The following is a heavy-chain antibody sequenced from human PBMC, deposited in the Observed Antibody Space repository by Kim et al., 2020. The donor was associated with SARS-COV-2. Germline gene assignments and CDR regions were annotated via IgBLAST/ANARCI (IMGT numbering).Heavy chain of an antibody. V-gene: IGHV7-4-1*02. CDR2: INTNTGNP. CDR1: GYTFTSYA. D-gene: IGHD3-22*01. Sequence: ASVKVSCKASGYTFTSYAMNWVRQAPGQGLEWMGWINTNTGNPTYAQGFTGRFVFSLDTSVSTAYLQISSLKAEDTAVYYCASDDYYDSSGYYRGFDYWGQGTLVTVSS. CDR3: ASDDYYDSSGYYRGFDY. J-gene: IGHJ4*02.